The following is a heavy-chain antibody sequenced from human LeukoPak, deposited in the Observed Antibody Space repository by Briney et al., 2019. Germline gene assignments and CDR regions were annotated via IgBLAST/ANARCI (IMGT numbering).Heavy chain of an antibody. D-gene: IGHD2-21*01. Sequence: VKPSETLSLTCSVSDGSINSYYWNWTRRPPGKGLEWIGYIYYNGNTNYSPSLKSRVTMSVDTSKNLFSLKVSSVTAADTAVYFCSRQALVSASSYPDYWGQGILVTVSS. V-gene: IGHV4-59*01. J-gene: IGHJ4*02. CDR2: IYYNGNT. CDR3: SRQALVSASSYPDY. CDR1: DGSINSYY.